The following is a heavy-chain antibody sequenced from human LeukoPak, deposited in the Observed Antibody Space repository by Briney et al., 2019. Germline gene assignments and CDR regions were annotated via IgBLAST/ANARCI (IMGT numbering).Heavy chain of an antibody. CDR3: ARDLAAAADY. D-gene: IGHD6-13*01. CDR2: TYYRSKWYT. Sequence: SQTLSFTCAISGDSVSSNSAAWNWIRHSPSRGLEWLGRTYYRSKWYTESAVYVKSRISINPDTSKNQFSLPLNSVTPGDTAVYYCARDLAAAADYGGQGTLVTVSS. V-gene: IGHV6-1*01. CDR1: GDSVSSNSAA. J-gene: IGHJ4*02.